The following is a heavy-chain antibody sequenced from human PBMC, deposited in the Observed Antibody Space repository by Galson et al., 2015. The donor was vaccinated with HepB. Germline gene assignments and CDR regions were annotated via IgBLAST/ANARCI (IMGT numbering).Heavy chain of an antibody. V-gene: IGHV1-8*01. CDR1: GYTFTSYD. Sequence: SVKVSCKASGYTFTSYDINWVRQATGQGLEWMGWMNPNSGNTGYAQKFQGRVTMTRHTSISTAYMELSSLISEDTAVYYCARGGDGGVDIWFDPWGQGTLVTVSS. CDR2: MNPNSGNT. J-gene: IGHJ5*02. CDR3: ARGGDGGVDIWFDP. D-gene: IGHD2-8*02.